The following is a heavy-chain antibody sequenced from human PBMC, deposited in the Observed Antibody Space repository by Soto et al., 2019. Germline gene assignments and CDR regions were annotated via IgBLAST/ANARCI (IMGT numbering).Heavy chain of an antibody. D-gene: IGHD5-18*01. CDR3: ARDRLYSDGYAPGSSFDY. J-gene: IGHJ4*02. V-gene: IGHV1-18*01. CDR2: ISAYNGNT. CDR1: GYTFTSYG. Sequence: QVQLVQSGAEVKKPGASVKVSCKASGYTFTSYGISWVRQAPGQGLEWMGWISAYNGNTNYAQKLQGRVTMTTDTSTSTADKELRSLRSDDTAVYYCARDRLYSDGYAPGSSFDYWGQGTLVTVSS.